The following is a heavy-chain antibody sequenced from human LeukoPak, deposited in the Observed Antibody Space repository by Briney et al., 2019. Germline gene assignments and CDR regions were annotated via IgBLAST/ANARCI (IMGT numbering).Heavy chain of an antibody. CDR3: ARDFLFRYSSGPRQNHMDV. D-gene: IGHD6-25*01. CDR2: INPNSGGT. CDR1: GYTFTGYY. Sequence: ASVKVSCKASGYTFTGYYMHWVRQAPGQGLEWMGWINPNSGGTNYAQKFQDRVTMTRDTSISTAYMEVNRLRSDDTAVYYCARDFLFRYSSGPRQNHMDVWGQGTTVTVSS. V-gene: IGHV1-2*02. J-gene: IGHJ6*02.